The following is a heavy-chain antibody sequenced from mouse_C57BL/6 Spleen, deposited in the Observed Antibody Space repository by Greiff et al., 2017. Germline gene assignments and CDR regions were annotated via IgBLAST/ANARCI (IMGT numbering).Heavy chain of an antibody. J-gene: IGHJ2*01. CDR1: GYTFTSYW. CDR2: IDPSDSYT. Sequence: QVQLQQPGAELVKPGASVKLSCKASGYTFTSYWMQWVKQRPGQGLEWIGEIDPSDSYTNYNQKFKGKATLTVDTSSSTADMQHSSLTSEDSAVYYCARVGLRPFDYWGQGTTLTVSS. V-gene: IGHV1-50*01. D-gene: IGHD2-4*01. CDR3: ARVGLRPFDY.